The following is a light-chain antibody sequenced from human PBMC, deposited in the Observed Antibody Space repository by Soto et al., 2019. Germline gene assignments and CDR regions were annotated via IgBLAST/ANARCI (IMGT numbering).Light chain of an antibody. CDR1: QSVSTK. V-gene: IGKV3-20*01. CDR2: GTS. Sequence: EIVMTQSPVSLSVSPGERATLSCRASQSVSTKLAWYQQKPGQAPRLLIYGTSNRATGIPDRFSGSGSGTDFTLTISRLEPEDFAVYYCQQYGNSPITFDQGTRLEI. CDR3: QQYGNSPIT. J-gene: IGKJ5*01.